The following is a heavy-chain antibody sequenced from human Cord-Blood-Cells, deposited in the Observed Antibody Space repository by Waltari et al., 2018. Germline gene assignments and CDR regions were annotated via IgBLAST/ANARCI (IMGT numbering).Heavy chain of an antibody. CDR2: IRSKAYGGTT. J-gene: IGHJ4*02. CDR3: TRERYYYDSSGYYLFDY. V-gene: IGHV3-49*05. CDR1: GFTFGHYS. D-gene: IGHD3-22*01. Sequence: EVQLVESGGGLVKPGRSLRLSCSASGFTFGHYSISWFRQAPGQGLEWVGFIRSKAYGGTTEYAASVKGRFTISRDDSKSIAYLQMNSLKTEDTAVYYCTRERYYYDSSGYYLFDYWGQGTLVTVSS.